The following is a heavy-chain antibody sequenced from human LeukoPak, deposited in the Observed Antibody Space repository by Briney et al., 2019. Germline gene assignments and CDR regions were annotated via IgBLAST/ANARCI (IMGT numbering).Heavy chain of an antibody. CDR2: ISYDGSNK. Sequence: PGRSLRLSCAASGFTFSSYAMHWVRQAPGKGLEWVAVISYDGSNKYYADSVKGRFTISRDNSKNTLYLQMNSLRAEDTAVYYCARNTYCGGDCYWFDCWGQGTLVTVSS. CDR3: ARNTYCGGDCYWFDC. J-gene: IGHJ4*02. D-gene: IGHD2-21*02. V-gene: IGHV3-30*04. CDR1: GFTFSSYA.